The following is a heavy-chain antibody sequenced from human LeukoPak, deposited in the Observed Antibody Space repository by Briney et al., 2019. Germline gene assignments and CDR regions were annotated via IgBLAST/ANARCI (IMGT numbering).Heavy chain of an antibody. CDR2: INPNSGGT. D-gene: IGHD5-18*01. CDR3: ARAPEWSRYSYGYFDY. Sequence: SVKVSCKASGYTFTGYYMHWVRQAPGQGLEWMGWINPNSGGTNHAQKFQGRVTMTRDTSISTAYMELRSLRSDDTAVYYCARAPEWSRYSYGYFDYWGQGTLVTVSS. J-gene: IGHJ4*02. CDR1: GYTFTGYY. V-gene: IGHV1-2*02.